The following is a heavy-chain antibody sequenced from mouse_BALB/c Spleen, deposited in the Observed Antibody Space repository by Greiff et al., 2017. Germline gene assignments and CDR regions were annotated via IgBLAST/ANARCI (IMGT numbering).Heavy chain of an antibody. CDR3: AREAPNLLLRYFDY. Sequence: VKLMESGPGLVAPSQSLSITCTVSGFSLTSYGVHWVRQPPGKGLEWLGVIWAGGSTNYNSALMSRLSISKDNSKSQVFLKMNSLQTDDTAMYYCAREAPNLLLRYFDYWGQGTTLTVSS. CDR2: IWAGGST. D-gene: IGHD1-1*01. CDR1: GFSLTSYG. J-gene: IGHJ2*01. V-gene: IGHV2-9*02.